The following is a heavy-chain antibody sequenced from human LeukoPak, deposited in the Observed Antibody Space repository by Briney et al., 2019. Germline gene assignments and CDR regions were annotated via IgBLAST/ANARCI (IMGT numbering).Heavy chain of an antibody. J-gene: IGHJ4*02. CDR2: ISRSGGTI. D-gene: IGHD1-14*01. CDR1: GFTFSDYY. V-gene: IGHV3-11*04. Sequence: PGGSLRLSCAASGFTFSDYYMTWVRQAPGQGPEWVSYISRSGGTIFYADSVKGRFTISRDNAKNSVYLQMNSLRAEDTAVYYWATGPSGYFFNYWRQGTLLAVPS. CDR3: ATGPSGYFFNY.